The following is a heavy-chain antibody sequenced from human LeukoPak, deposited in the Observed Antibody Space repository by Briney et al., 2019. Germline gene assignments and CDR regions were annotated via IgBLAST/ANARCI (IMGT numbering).Heavy chain of an antibody. CDR3: ARDSAAGSYYYYTDV. CDR1: GGSISSSSYY. J-gene: IGHJ6*03. V-gene: IGHV4-39*02. Sequence: SGTLSLTCTVSGGSISSSSYYWGWIRQPPGKGLEWIGSIYYSGSTYYNPSLKSRVTISVDTAKIHFSLNLTSVTAADTAVYCCARDSAAGSYYYYTDVWGKGTTVTISS. D-gene: IGHD1-1*01. CDR2: IYYSGST.